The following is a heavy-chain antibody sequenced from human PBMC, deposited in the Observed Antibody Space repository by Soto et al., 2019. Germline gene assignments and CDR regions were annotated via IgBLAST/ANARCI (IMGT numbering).Heavy chain of an antibody. V-gene: IGHV4-34*01. CDR1: GGSFSGYY. D-gene: IGHD2-15*01. CDR3: ARASHIRLLVGYYYYGMDV. Sequence: SETLSVTCAVYGGSFSGYYWSWIRQPPGRGLEWIGEINHSGSTNYNPSLKSRVTISVDTSKNQFSLKLSSVTAADTAVYYCARASHIRLLVGYYYYGMDVWGQGTTVTVSS. J-gene: IGHJ6*02. CDR2: INHSGST.